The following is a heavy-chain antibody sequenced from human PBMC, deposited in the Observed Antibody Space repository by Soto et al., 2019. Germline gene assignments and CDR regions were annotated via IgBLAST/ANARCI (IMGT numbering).Heavy chain of an antibody. D-gene: IGHD4-4*01. V-gene: IGHV2-5*01. CDR1: GFSLSTSGVG. J-gene: IGHJ5*02. CDR3: AHSYSNSGGRWFDP. Sequence: QITLKESGPTLVKPTQTLTLTCTFSGFSLSTSGVGVGWIRQPPGKALEWLALIYWNDDKRYSPSLKSRLTIAKDTCKRQVVLTMTNMDPVDTATYYCAHSYSNSGGRWFDPWGQGTLVTVSS. CDR2: IYWNDDK.